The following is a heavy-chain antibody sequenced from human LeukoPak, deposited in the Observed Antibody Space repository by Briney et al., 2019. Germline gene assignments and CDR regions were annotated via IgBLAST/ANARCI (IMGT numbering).Heavy chain of an antibody. J-gene: IGHJ5*02. CDR2: ISSSSSYI. D-gene: IGHD2-2*01. CDR1: GFTLSSYS. V-gene: IGHV3-21*01. Sequence: GGSLRLSCAASGFTLSSYSMNWVRQAPGKGLEWVSSISSSSSYIYYADSVKGRFTISRDNAKNSLYLQMNSLRAEDTAVYYCASGASLYNWFDPWGQGTLVTVSS. CDR3: ASGASLYNWFDP.